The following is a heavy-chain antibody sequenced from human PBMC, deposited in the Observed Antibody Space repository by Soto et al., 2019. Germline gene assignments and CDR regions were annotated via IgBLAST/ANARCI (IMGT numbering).Heavy chain of an antibody. CDR2: LIPIYGTP. V-gene: IGHV1-69*06. CDR1: GDTFSTDE. Sequence: SVKVSCKASGDTFSTDEISWVRQAPRQGLEWLGGLIPIYGTPNYAQKFQGRVTITADKSTSTAYMELRSLRYEDTAFYYCARVAARYFKPKPNDFQTWGQGTLVTVSS. D-gene: IGHD6-6*01. J-gene: IGHJ5*02. CDR3: ARVAARYFKPKPNDFQT.